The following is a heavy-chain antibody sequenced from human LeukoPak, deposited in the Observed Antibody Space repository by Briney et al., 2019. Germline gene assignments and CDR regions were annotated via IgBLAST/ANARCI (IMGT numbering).Heavy chain of an antibody. CDR1: GFPFSTYS. CDR3: LRPT. CDR2: ITSTSDTI. Sequence: PGGSLRLSCVTSGFPFSTYSMNWVRQAPGKGLEWLSYITSTSDTIYYADSVKGRFTISRDNAKNSLYLQMNSLRAEDTAVPWDLRPTWGQGTLVSVAS. V-gene: IGHV3-48*01. D-gene: IGHD1-26*01. J-gene: IGHJ4*02.